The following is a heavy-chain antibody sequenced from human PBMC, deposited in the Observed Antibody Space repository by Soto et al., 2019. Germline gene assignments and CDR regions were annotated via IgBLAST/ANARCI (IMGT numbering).Heavy chain of an antibody. CDR1: VFPFGANA. Sequence: GGSLRLSCVISVFPFGANAMSWVRQAPGKGLEWVSGLSNTGRRTYYADSVKGRFTISRDNSENTVYLQMNSLRVEDTAVYYCATEMGASRGPFDNWGQGTLVTVSS. J-gene: IGHJ4*02. CDR3: ATEMGASRGPFDN. CDR2: LSNTGRRT. D-gene: IGHD3-10*01. V-gene: IGHV3-23*01.